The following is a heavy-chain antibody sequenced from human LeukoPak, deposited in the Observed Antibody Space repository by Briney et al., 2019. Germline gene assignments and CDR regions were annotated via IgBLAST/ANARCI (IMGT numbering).Heavy chain of an antibody. J-gene: IGHJ4*02. CDR3: ARDTDGYNPDY. Sequence: SETLSLTCTVSGGSISSYYWSWIRLPPGKGLEWIGYIYYSGSTNDNPSLKSRVTISVDTSKNQFSLKLSSVTAADTAVYYCARDTDGYNPDYWGQGTLVTVSS. CDR2: IYYSGST. CDR1: GGSISSYY. V-gene: IGHV4-59*01. D-gene: IGHD5-24*01.